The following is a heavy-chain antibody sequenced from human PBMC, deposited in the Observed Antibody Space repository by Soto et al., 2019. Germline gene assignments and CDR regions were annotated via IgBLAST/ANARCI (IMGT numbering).Heavy chain of an antibody. D-gene: IGHD3-22*01. CDR1: GYTFTNYY. V-gene: IGHV1-46*01. Sequence: GASVKVSCKASGYTFTNYYMHWVRQAPGQGLEWMGIINPTGGSTTYAQKFQGRVTITADESTSTAYMELSSLRSEDTAVYYCARERTMIVVVPPHHEAFDIWGQGTMVTVSS. J-gene: IGHJ3*02. CDR2: INPTGGST. CDR3: ARERTMIVVVPPHHEAFDI.